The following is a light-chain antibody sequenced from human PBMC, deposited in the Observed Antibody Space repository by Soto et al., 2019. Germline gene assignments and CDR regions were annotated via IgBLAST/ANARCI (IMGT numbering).Light chain of an antibody. Sequence: QSVLTQAPSASGTPGQRVTISCSGSSSNIGSNSVSWYQQVPGTAPKLLNYSNDQRPSGVPDRFSGSKSGTSASLAIGGLQSEDEADYYCAAWDDSLDGGVFGGGTKLTVL. V-gene: IGLV1-44*01. CDR2: SND. J-gene: IGLJ3*02. CDR1: SSNIGSNS. CDR3: AAWDDSLDGGV.